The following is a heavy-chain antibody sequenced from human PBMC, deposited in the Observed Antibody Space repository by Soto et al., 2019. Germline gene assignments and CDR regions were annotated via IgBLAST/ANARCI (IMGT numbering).Heavy chain of an antibody. D-gene: IGHD1-1*01. CDR2: IYYTGST. CDR1: AGYLSTTSYY. V-gene: IGHV4-39*01. CDR3: ARGLRWTRTFDF. Sequence: PSETLSLTCSVSAGYLSTTSYYWGWVRQSPGTGLEWIGSIYYTGSTYYNPSLRGRVAISVDTSKSQFSLKLSSVTATDTAVYYCARGLRWTRTFDFWGQGTLVTVSS. J-gene: IGHJ4*02.